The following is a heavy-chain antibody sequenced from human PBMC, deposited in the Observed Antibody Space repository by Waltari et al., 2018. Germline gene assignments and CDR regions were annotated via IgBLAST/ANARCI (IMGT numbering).Heavy chain of an antibody. CDR1: GFGFRSFG. CDR3: ARQQYSGDYSWFDP. D-gene: IGHD5-12*01. V-gene: IGHV3-30*02. J-gene: IGHJ5*02. CDR2: IRYDGSSE. Sequence: QVQLVESGGGVVQPGGSLRLSCTASGFGFRSFGMHWVRQAPGRGLEWVAFIRYDGSSEKYGDSVKGRFTISRDNSKNTVYLQMNSLRPEDTAVYYCARQQYSGDYSWFDPWGQGTLVTVSS.